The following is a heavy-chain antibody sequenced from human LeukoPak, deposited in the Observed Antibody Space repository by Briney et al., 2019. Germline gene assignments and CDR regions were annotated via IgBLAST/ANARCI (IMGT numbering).Heavy chain of an antibody. CDR2: ISYDGSNK. Sequence: PGGSLRLSCAASGFTFSSYTMHWVRQAPGKGLEWVAVISYDGSNKYYADSVKGRFTISRDNSKNTLYLQMNSLRAEDTAVYYCAKVGDYGDYGFDYWGQGTLVTVSS. D-gene: IGHD4-17*01. J-gene: IGHJ4*02. CDR3: AKVGDYGDYGFDY. CDR1: GFTFSSYT. V-gene: IGHV3-30*04.